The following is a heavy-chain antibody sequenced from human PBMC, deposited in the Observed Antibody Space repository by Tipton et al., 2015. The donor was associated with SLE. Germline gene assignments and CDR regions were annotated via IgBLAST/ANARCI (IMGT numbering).Heavy chain of an antibody. D-gene: IGHD6-19*01. CDR3: ARAKAVAMESYYYYYMDV. V-gene: IGHV3-33*01. CDR2: IWYDGSNK. CDR1: GLTFSSYG. J-gene: IGHJ6*03. Sequence: SLRLSCAASGLTFSSYGMHRVRQAPGKGLEWVAVIWYDGSNKYYADSVKGRFTISRHNSKNTLYLQMNSLRAEDTAVYYCARAKAVAMESYYYYYMDVWGKGTTVTVSS.